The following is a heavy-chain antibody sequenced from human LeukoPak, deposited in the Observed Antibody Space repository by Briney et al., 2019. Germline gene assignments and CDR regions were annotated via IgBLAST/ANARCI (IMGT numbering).Heavy chain of an antibody. CDR1: GGSITSYY. J-gene: IGHJ6*02. V-gene: IGHV4-59*01. CDR3: AKTNIYDLGFYYYYGLDV. CDR2: IYHSGST. D-gene: IGHD3-3*01. Sequence: SETLSLTCTVSGGSITSYYWSWIRQPPGKGLEWIGYIYHSGSTKYNPSLESRVSISVDMSKNQFSLSLSSVTAADTAVYYCAKTNIYDLGFYYYYGLDVWGQGTTVTVSS.